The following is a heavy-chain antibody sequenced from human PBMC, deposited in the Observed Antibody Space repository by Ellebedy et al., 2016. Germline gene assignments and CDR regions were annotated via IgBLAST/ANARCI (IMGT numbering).Heavy chain of an antibody. V-gene: IGHV4-59*08. Sequence: SETLSLTXTVSGGSISSQYWGWIRQPPGKGLEYIGYISYSGNTNYNPSLNSRVTIFVDTSKKQFSLKLSSVTAADTAVYYCARLYGDYLKADYWGQGTLVTVSS. CDR1: GGSISSQY. CDR3: ARLYGDYLKADY. D-gene: IGHD4-17*01. J-gene: IGHJ4*02. CDR2: ISYSGNT.